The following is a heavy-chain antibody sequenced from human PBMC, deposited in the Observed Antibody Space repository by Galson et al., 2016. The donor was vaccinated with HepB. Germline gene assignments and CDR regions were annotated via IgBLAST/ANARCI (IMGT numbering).Heavy chain of an antibody. CDR2: LSGSTIYI. CDR3: TRHALGGNYIPDDY. CDR1: GFTFSSYS. J-gene: IGHJ4*02. Sequence: SLRLSCAASGFTFSSYSMSWVRQAPGKGLEWAASLSGSTIYIYYADSVKGRFTISRDNANNLLYLQMNSLRAEDTAVYYCTRHALGGNYIPDDYWGQGTLLTVSS. D-gene: IGHD2-2*02. V-gene: IGHV3-21*01.